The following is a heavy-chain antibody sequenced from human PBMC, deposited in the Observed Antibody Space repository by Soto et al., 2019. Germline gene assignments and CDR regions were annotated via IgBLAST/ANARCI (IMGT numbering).Heavy chain of an antibody. CDR2: ISAYNGNT. V-gene: IGHV1-18*01. D-gene: IGHD6-13*01. J-gene: IGHJ3*02. CDR1: GYTFTSYG. CDR3: ARDHSRSRRSWYLRPHRHDAFDI. Sequence: ASVKVSCKASGYTFTSYGISWVRQAPGRGLEWMGWISAYNGNTNYAQKLQGRVTMTTDTSTSTAYMELRSLRSDDTAVYYCARDHSRSRRSWYLRPHRHDAFDIWGQGTMVTV.